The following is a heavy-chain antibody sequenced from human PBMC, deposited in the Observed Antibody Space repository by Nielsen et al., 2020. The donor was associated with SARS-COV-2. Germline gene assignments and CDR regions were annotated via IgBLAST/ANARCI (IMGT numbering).Heavy chain of an antibody. CDR1: GYTFIGYY. CDR2: ISPNSGGA. D-gene: IGHD3-9*01. CDR3: ARGVLTNYADY. V-gene: IGHV1-2*06. J-gene: IGHJ4*02. Sequence: ASVTVSCKASGYTFIGYYIHWVRQAPPQGLEWMGRISPNSGGANYAQKFQGRVTMTSDTSVTTAYMELNGLTSDDTAMYYCARGVLTNYADYWGEGTLVTVSS.